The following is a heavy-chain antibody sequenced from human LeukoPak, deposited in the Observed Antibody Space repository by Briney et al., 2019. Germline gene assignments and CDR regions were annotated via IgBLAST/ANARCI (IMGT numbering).Heavy chain of an antibody. J-gene: IGHJ4*02. D-gene: IGHD3-10*01. CDR3: AREIRGFFDY. CDR2: ISSSGSTI. V-gene: IGHV3-48*03. CDR1: GFTFSSYE. Sequence: GGSLRLSYAASGFTFSSYEMNWVRQAPGKGLEWVSYISSSGSTIYYADSVKGRSTISRDNAKNSLYLQMNSLRAEDTAVYYCAREIRGFFDYWGQGTLVTVSS.